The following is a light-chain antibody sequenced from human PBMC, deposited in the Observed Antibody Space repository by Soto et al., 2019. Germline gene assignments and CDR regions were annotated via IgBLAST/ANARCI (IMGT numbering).Light chain of an antibody. CDR3: QAWDSSTAV. V-gene: IGLV3-1*01. J-gene: IGLJ1*01. CDR1: KLGDKY. CDR2: QNT. Sequence: SYELTQPPSVSVSPGQTASITCSGDKLGDKYASWYQQKPGQSPVLVIYQNTKRPSGIPERFSCSNSGNTATLTISGTQTMDEADYYCQAWDSSTAVFGTGTKLTVL.